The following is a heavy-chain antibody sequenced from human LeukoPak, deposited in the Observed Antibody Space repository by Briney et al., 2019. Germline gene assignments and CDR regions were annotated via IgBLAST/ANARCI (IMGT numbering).Heavy chain of an antibody. D-gene: IGHD6-13*01. J-gene: IGHJ4*02. V-gene: IGHV3-33*06. Sequence: GGSLRLSCAASGFTFSSYGMHWVRQAPGKGLEWVAVIWYDGSNKYYADSVKGRFTISRDNSKNTLYLQMNSLRAEDTAVYYCAKRVDYSSPGGYFDSWGPGSLVTVSS. CDR2: IWYDGSNK. CDR3: AKRVDYSSPGGYFDS. CDR1: GFTFSSYG.